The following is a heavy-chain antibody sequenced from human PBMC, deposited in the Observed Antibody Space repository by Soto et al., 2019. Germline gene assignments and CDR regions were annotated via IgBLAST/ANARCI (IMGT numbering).Heavy chain of an antibody. D-gene: IGHD3-3*01. CDR1: GGAISGYY. V-gene: IGHV4-4*07. Sequence: SETLSLTCAVTGGAISGYYWTWIRQSDGEGLEWIGRIYSSGSTNYNPSLKSRVTISLDTSMNYFSLRLSSVTAADTAVYYCARGQRFSDWFDPWGQGTLVTVSS. J-gene: IGHJ5*02. CDR3: ARGQRFSDWFDP. CDR2: IYSSGST.